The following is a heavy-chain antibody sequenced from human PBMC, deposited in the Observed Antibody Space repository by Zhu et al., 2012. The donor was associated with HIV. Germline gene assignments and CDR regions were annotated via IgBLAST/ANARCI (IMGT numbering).Heavy chain of an antibody. CDR3: AEFGDGVDY. CDR2: IDHSGRT. D-gene: IGHD3-10*01. J-gene: IGHJ4*02. Sequence: QVQLQQWGAGLVRPSETLSLTCGVYGGSFSGCYWSWIRQPPGKRLEWIGEIDHSGRTNYNPSLKSRITISMDTSKNQFSLKLRSVTAADSAVYFCAEFGDGVDYWGQGARVTVSS. CDR1: GGSFSGCY. V-gene: IGHV4-34*02.